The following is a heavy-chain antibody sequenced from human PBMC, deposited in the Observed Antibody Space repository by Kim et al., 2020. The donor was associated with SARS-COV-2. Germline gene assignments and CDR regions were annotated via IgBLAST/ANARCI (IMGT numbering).Heavy chain of an antibody. D-gene: IGHD5-12*01. Sequence: SETLSLTCAVYGGSFSGYYWSWIRQPPGKGLEWIGEINHSGSTNYNPSLKSRVTISVDTSKNQFSLKLSSVTAADTAVYYCASLGGYDRYSFYYYYGMDVWGQGTTVTVSS. CDR1: GGSFSGYY. CDR2: INHSGST. J-gene: IGHJ6*02. CDR3: ASLGGYDRYSFYYYYGMDV. V-gene: IGHV4-34*01.